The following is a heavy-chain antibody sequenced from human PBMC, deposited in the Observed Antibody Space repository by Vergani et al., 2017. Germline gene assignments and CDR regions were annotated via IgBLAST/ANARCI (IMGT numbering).Heavy chain of an antibody. J-gene: IGHJ4*02. Sequence: QVQLQESGPGLVKPSETLSLTCTVSGYSISSGYYWGWIRQPPGKGLEWIGSIYHSGSTYYNPSLKSRVTISVDTSKSQFSLKLSSVTAADTAVYYCARGSYGDYVGYWGQGTLVTVSS. CDR3: ARGSYGDYVGY. D-gene: IGHD4-17*01. V-gene: IGHV4-38-2*02. CDR2: IYHSGST. CDR1: GYSISSGYY.